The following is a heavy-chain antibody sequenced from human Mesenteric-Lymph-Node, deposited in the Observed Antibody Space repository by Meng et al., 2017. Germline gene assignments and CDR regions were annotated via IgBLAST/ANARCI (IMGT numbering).Heavy chain of an antibody. V-gene: IGHV4-34*01. CDR1: GGSFSGYS. D-gene: IGHD3-10*01. Sequence: QVQLQQWGAGLLKPSETLSLTCAVYGGSFSGYSWTWIRQPPGKGLEWIGEVNHDGGTNYSPSLKSRVIISIDTSKNQFSLKLTAVTATDTAEYYCAREGSWFGADYWGQGTLVTVSS. CDR3: AREGSWFGADY. CDR2: VNHDGGT. J-gene: IGHJ4*02.